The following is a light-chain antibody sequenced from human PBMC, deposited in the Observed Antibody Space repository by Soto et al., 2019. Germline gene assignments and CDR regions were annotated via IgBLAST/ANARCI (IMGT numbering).Light chain of an antibody. J-gene: IGLJ2*01. Sequence: QSVLTQPASVSGSPGQSITISCTGTSSDIGAYNYVSWYQQHPGIAPKLMIYDVSNRPSGVSNRFSGSKSGHTASLTISGLQAEDEADYYCSSNTSSSTVVFGGGTKVTVL. CDR1: SSDIGAYNY. CDR2: DVS. CDR3: SSNTSSSTVV. V-gene: IGLV2-14*01.